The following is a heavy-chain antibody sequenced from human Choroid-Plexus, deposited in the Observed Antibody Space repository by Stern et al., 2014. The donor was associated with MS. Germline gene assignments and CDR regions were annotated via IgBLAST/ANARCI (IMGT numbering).Heavy chain of an antibody. CDR1: GFTFGSCA. J-gene: IGHJ5*02. CDR2: VPYDGSNK. V-gene: IGHV3-30*18. D-gene: IGHD2/OR15-2a*01. Sequence: VQLVESGGGVVQPGRPLRLSCVASGFTFGSCAMHWVRQAPGKGLERVAGVPYDGSNKYYADAVKGRFTISRDNSQNTLYMQMSSLRPEDTAVYYCAKDRQYLTYFFDHWGQGSLVTVSS. CDR3: AKDRQYLTYFFDH.